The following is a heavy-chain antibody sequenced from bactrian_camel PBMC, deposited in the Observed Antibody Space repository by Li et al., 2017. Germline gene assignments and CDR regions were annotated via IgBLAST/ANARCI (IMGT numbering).Heavy chain of an antibody. CDR2: IFTGSGRT. J-gene: IGHJ4*01. CDR3: AAYGGYDCNRWSKYNF. CDR1: AAGFSDTA. Sequence: VQLVESGGGLVQPGGSLRLSCAAVLAAGFSDTAFSGWFRQAPGKEREAVAAIFTGSGRTYYADSVKGRFIISQDRAKKMVYLQMNSLKPEDTGMYYCAAYGGYDCNRWSKYNFWGQGTQVTVS. D-gene: IGHD3*01. V-gene: IGHV3S54*01.